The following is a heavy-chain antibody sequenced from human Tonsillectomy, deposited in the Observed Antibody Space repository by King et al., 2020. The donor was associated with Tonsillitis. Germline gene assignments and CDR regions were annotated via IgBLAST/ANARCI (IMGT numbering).Heavy chain of an antibody. V-gene: IGHV4-59*01. CDR1: GGSISSYY. Sequence: VQLQESGPGLVKPSETLSLTCTVSGGSISSYYWSWIRQPPGKGLEWIGYIYYTGSTNYNPSLKSRVTISVDTSKNQFSLKLSSVTAADTAMYYCARDYYDFWSGPGWGWFDPWGQGTLVTVSS. J-gene: IGHJ5*02. CDR3: ARDYYDFWSGPGWGWFDP. D-gene: IGHD3-3*01. CDR2: IYYTGST.